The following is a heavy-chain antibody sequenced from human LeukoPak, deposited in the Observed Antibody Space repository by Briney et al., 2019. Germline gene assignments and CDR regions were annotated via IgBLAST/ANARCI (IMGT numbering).Heavy chain of an antibody. CDR3: ARVVIAANHDAFDI. CDR1: GFTFSNYN. J-gene: IGHJ3*02. Sequence: PGGSLRLSCAASGFTFSNYNINWVRQAPGKGLEWLSYISSSSSTIYYAHSVKGRFTISRDNAKNSLYLQMNSLRDEDTAVYYCARVVIAANHDAFDIWGQGTMVTVSS. CDR2: ISSSSSTI. V-gene: IGHV3-48*02. D-gene: IGHD2-15*01.